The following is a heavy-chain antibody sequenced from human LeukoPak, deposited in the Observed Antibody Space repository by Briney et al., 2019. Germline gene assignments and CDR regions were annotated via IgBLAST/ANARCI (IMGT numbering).Heavy chain of an antibody. CDR2: IKQDGSEK. CDR3: ARIAVAGTRWFDP. J-gene: IGHJ5*02. V-gene: IGHV3-7*01. CDR1: GFTFSSYW. Sequence: GGSLRLSCAASGFTFSSYWMSWVRQAPGKGLEWVANIKQDGSEKYYVDSVKGRFTVSRDNAKNSLFLQMNSLRGEDTAVYYCARIAVAGTRWFDPWGQGTLVTVSS. D-gene: IGHD6-19*01.